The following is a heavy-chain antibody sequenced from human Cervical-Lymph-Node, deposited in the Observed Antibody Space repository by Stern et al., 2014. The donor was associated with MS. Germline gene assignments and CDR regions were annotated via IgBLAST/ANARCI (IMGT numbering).Heavy chain of an antibody. CDR3: AREVAGHRLGMMDV. Sequence: VQLVESGAEGKTPGASVKLSCQASGYTFTSYYMHWVRQAPGQGLEWMGIINPSGGSTSYAQNFQGRVTVTRDTSTSTVYMELSSLRSEDTAVYCCAREVAGHRLGMMDVWGQGTSVTVSS. D-gene: IGHD6-19*01. J-gene: IGHJ6*02. CDR1: GYTFTSYY. CDR2: INPSGGST. V-gene: IGHV1-46*01.